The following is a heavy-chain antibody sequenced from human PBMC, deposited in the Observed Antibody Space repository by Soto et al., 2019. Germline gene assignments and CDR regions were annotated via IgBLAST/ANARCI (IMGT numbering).Heavy chain of an antibody. CDR3: AKWPGGSNRLGFGEPLDFDS. D-gene: IGHD3-10*01. CDR2: ISYDGSNK. CDR1: GFTFSSYG. Sequence: QVQLVESGGGVVQPGRSLRLSCAASGFTFSSYGMHWVRQAPGKALEWVAVISYDGSNKYYADSVKGRVTISRDNSKNTLYLRMNSLRAEDTAVYYCAKWPGGSNRLGFGEPLDFDSWGQGTLVTVSS. V-gene: IGHV3-30*18. J-gene: IGHJ4*02.